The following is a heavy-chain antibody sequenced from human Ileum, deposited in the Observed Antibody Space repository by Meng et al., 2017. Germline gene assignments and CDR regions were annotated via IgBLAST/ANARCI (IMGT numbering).Heavy chain of an antibody. V-gene: IGHV3-30*18. CDR2: ISYNGNIK. J-gene: IGHJ4*02. D-gene: IGHD4-17*01. CDR3: AKAGSTIGDNFFDS. CDR1: GFTLSAYG. Sequence: GESLKISYAASGFTLSAYGMHWVRQAPGKGLEWVAGISYNGNIKDYADSVEGRFTISRDNSQDTLYLQINSLTTEDTAMFYCAKAGSTIGDNFFDSWGQGTLVTVSS.